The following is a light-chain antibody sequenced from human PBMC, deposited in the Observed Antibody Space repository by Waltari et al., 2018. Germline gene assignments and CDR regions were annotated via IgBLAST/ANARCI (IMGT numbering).Light chain of an antibody. CDR3: QQYDHWTWT. Sequence: DIVMTQSPATLSLSPGESATLSCRASHSVRSTFAWFQQKPGQPPRLLIYGTSSRATASPARFSGSGSGTEVSLTISSLQPEDFATYYCQQYDHWTWTFGQGTRVEAK. J-gene: IGKJ1*01. CDR2: GTS. CDR1: HSVRST. V-gene: IGKV3D-15*01.